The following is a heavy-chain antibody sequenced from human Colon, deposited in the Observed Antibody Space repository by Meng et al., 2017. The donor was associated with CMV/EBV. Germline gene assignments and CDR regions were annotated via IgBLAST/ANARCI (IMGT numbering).Heavy chain of an antibody. J-gene: IGHJ6*02. CDR3: ARQASYDSSGYYYYYGMDV. Sequence: ASVKVSCKASGYTFSSHEVNWVRQAPGQGLEWMGWMNPNSGSTQYAQKFQGRVTMTRDTSISTAYMELSSLTSDDTAVYYCARQASYDSSGYYYYYGMDVWGQGTTVTVSS. D-gene: IGHD3-22*01. CDR2: MNPNSGST. CDR1: GYTFSSHE. V-gene: IGHV1-8*01.